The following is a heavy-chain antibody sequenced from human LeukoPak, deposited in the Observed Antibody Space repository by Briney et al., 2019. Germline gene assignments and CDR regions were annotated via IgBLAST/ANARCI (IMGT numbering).Heavy chain of an antibody. Sequence: LSETLSLTCAVCGGSFSGYYWSWIRQPPGKGLEWIGEINHSGSTNYNPSLKSRVTIAVETSKNQFSLKLSSVTAADTAVYYCARESNYYGSGTGWFDPWGQGTLVTVSS. V-gene: IGHV4-34*01. CDR2: INHSGST. D-gene: IGHD3-10*01. CDR1: GGSFSGYY. J-gene: IGHJ5*02. CDR3: ARESNYYGSGTGWFDP.